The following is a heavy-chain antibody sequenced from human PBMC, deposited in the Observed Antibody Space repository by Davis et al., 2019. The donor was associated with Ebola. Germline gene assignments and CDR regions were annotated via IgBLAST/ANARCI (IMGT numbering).Heavy chain of an antibody. CDR1: GFIFSTYV. Sequence: GGSLRLSCSASGFIFSTYVMSWVRQAPGKGLEWVSGISGTGSGTYYADFVKGRFTISRDNSKNKVYLQMTRLRAEDTAKYYCAITPFGQFTGPINYWGQGTLVAVSS. CDR3: AITPFGQFTGPINY. J-gene: IGHJ4*02. D-gene: IGHD5-12*01. V-gene: IGHV3-23*01. CDR2: ISGTGSGT.